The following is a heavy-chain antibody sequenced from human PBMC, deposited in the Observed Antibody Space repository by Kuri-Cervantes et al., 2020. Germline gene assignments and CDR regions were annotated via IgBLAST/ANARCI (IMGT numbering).Heavy chain of an antibody. D-gene: IGHD4-17*01. Sequence: SVKVSCKASGGTLTYFVMNWVRQAPGQGLEWMGGIIPIFGTANYAQKFQGRVTITTDESTSTAYMELSSLRSEDTAVYYCARIAYGDSEPFDYWGQGTLVTVSS. CDR1: GGTLTYFV. CDR3: ARIAYGDSEPFDY. V-gene: IGHV1-69*05. J-gene: IGHJ4*02. CDR2: IIPIFGTA.